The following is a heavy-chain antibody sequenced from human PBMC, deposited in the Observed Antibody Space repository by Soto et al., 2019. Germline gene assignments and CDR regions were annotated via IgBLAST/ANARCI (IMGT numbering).Heavy chain of an antibody. J-gene: IGHJ6*02. CDR2: IWYDGSNK. CDR3: ARVFTRYDILTGYYWGDYYGMDV. Sequence: GGSLRLSFAASGFTFSSYGMHWVRQAPGKGLEWVAVIWYDGSNKYYADSVKGRFTISRDNSKNTLYLQMNSLRAEDTAVYYCARVFTRYDILTGYYWGDYYGMDVWGQGTTVTVSS. CDR1: GFTFSSYG. D-gene: IGHD3-9*01. V-gene: IGHV3-33*01.